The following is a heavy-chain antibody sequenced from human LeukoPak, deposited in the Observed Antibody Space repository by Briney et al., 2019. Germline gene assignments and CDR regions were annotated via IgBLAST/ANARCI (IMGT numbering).Heavy chain of an antibody. D-gene: IGHD2/OR15-2a*01. CDR3: ARVFLNGMDV. CDR2: INWNGGST. V-gene: IGHV3-20*04. J-gene: IGHJ6*02. CDR1: GFTFDDYG. Sequence: PGGSLRLSCAASGFTFDDYGMSWVRQAPGKGLEWVSGINWNGGSTGYADSVKGRFTISRDNAKNTLYLQMNSLRAEDTAVYYCARVFLNGMDVWGQGTTVTVSS.